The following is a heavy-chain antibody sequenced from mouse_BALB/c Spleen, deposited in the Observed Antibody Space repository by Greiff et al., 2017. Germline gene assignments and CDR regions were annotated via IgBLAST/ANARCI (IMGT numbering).Heavy chain of an antibody. CDR1: GFTFSSFG. J-gene: IGHJ4*01. V-gene: IGHV5-17*02. D-gene: IGHD1-3*01. Sequence: EVMLVESGGGLVQPGGSRKLSCAASGFTFSSFGMHWVRQAPEKGLEWVAYISSGSSTIYYADTVKGRFTISRDNPKNTLFLQMTSLRSEDTAMYYCARVGLVVVTDYALDYWGQGTSVTVSS. CDR2: ISSGSSTI. CDR3: ARVGLVVVTDYALDY.